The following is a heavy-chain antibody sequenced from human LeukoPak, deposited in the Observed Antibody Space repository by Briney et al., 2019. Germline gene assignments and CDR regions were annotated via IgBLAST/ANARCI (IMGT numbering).Heavy chain of an antibody. CDR3: VRDQYEGICPDS. J-gene: IGHJ5*01. D-gene: IGHD2/OR15-2a*01. CDR2: ISSSSNYI. CDR1: GFHISSYS. V-gene: IGHV3-21*01. Sequence: GGSLRLSCAASGFHISSYSMNWVRQAPGKGLEWVSFISSSSNYIYYADSVKGRFTISRDNAKNSLYLQMNSLRVEDTAVYYCVRDQYEGICPDSWGQGTLVTVSS.